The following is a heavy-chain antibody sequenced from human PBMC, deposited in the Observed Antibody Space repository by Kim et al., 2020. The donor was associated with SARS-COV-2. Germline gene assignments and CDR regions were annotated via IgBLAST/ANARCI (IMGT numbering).Heavy chain of an antibody. J-gene: IGHJ3*02. CDR1: GGSISSNY. CDR2: MYYSGST. Sequence: SETLSLTCTVSGGSISSNYWSWIRQPPGKGLEWIGYMYYSGSTNYNPSLKSRVTISVDRPKNQFSLKLSAVTAADTAVYYCARSALFRTFDSWVQGTMVT. V-gene: IGHV4-59*08. CDR3: ARSALFRTFDS. D-gene: IGHD2-21*01.